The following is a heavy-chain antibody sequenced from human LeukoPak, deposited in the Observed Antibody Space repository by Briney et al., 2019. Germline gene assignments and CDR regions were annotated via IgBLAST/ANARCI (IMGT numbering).Heavy chain of an antibody. CDR1: GAPINNYY. V-gene: IGHV4-59*08. J-gene: IGHJ4*02. CDR2: IYYSGST. D-gene: IGHD3-10*01. CDR3: ARHHYASGRTPDY. Sequence: SETLSLTCTVSGAPINNYYWSWIRQTPGKGLEWIGYIYYSGSTNYNPSLKSRVTMSVDTSKNQFSLILSSVTAADTAVYYCARHHYASGRTPDYWGQGTLVTVSS.